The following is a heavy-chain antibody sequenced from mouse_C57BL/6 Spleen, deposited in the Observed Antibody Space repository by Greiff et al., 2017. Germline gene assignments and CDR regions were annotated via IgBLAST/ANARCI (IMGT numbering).Heavy chain of an antibody. CDR3: ARSGIYYYGSSVYYYAMDY. CDR1: GYTFTDYY. CDR2: IFPGSGST. D-gene: IGHD1-1*01. J-gene: IGHJ4*01. Sequence: QVQLQQSGPELVKPGASVKISCKASGYTFTDYYINWVKQRPGQGLEWIGWIFPGSGSTYYNEKFKGKATLTVDKSSSTAYMLLSSLTSEDSAVYFCARSGIYYYGSSVYYYAMDYWGQGTSVTVSS. V-gene: IGHV1-75*01.